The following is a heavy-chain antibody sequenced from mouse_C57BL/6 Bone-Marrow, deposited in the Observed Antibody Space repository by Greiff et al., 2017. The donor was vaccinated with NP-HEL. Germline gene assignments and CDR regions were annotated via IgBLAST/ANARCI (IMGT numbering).Heavy chain of an antibody. J-gene: IGHJ4*01. Sequence: EVKLMESGGGLVQPGGSLKLSCAASGFTFSDYGMAWVRQAPRKGPEWVAFISNLAYSIYYADTVTGRFTISRENAKNTLYLEMSSLRYEDTAMYYCARQITGTYYYAMDYWGQGTSVTVSS. V-gene: IGHV5-15*01. CDR1: GFTFSDYG. CDR3: ARQITGTYYYAMDY. CDR2: ISNLAYSI. D-gene: IGHD4-1*01.